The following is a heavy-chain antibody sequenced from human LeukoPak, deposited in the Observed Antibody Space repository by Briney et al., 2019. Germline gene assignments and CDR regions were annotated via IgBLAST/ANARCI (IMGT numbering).Heavy chain of an antibody. Sequence: GGSLRLSCAASGFTFNSYVMSWVRLAPGKGLEWVSVVSGSGGSTYYADSVRGRFTISRDNSKNTLFLQMNSLRAEDTAVYYCAKKYDILTGYWYYGMNVWGQGATVTVSS. CDR3: AKKYDILTGYWYYGMNV. J-gene: IGHJ6*02. V-gene: IGHV3-23*01. D-gene: IGHD3-9*01. CDR1: GFTFNSYV. CDR2: VSGSGGST.